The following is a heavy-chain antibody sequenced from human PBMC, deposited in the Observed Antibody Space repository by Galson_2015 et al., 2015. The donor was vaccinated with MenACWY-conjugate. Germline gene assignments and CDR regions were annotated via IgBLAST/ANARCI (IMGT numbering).Heavy chain of an antibody. J-gene: IGHJ4*02. Sequence: SLRLSCAASGFTFNNYWMHWVRQRAGKGLEWISYIKADGSFSNYADSVKGRFTISTDNAKNMVYLQMDGLGDEDTAVYFCARDNNWSFDSWGQGTLVTVSS. V-gene: IGHV3-74*01. CDR2: IKADGSFS. CDR3: ARDNNWSFDS. D-gene: IGHD1-1*01. CDR1: GFTFNNYW.